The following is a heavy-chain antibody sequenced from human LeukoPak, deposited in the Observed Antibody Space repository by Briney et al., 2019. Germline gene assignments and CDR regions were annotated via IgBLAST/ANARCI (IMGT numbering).Heavy chain of an antibody. Sequence: PSETLSLTCAVSGGSFSGYYWYWIRQPPGKGLEWIGEINHGESANYNPSLKSRATLSVDTSKNQFSLKLTSVTAADTAVCYCARGRTYYYDTSGYYPSIYYGMDVWGQGTTVIVSS. CDR1: GGSFSGYY. CDR2: INHGESA. V-gene: IGHV4-34*01. CDR3: ARGRTYYYDTSGYYPSIYYGMDV. J-gene: IGHJ6*02. D-gene: IGHD3-22*01.